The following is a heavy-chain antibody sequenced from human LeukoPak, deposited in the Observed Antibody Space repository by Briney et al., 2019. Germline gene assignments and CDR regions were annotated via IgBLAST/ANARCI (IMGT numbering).Heavy chain of an antibody. Sequence: PGGSLRLSCAASGFTFSTYIMNWVRQAPGKGLEWVSSISGSSAHIYYADSVKGRFTISRDNAKNSLYLQMNSLRAEDTAVYYCARVDISVVPAAMLEVYFDYWGQGTLVTVSS. V-gene: IGHV3-21*04. J-gene: IGHJ4*02. CDR1: GFTFSTYI. D-gene: IGHD2-2*01. CDR3: ARVDISVVPAAMLEVYFDY. CDR2: ISGSSAHI.